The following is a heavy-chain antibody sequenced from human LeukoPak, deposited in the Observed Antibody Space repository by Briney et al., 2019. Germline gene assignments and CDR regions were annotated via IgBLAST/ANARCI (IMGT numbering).Heavy chain of an antibody. CDR3: AREDVGVNAVFDY. V-gene: IGHV4-39*07. CDR2: IYYSGST. CDR1: GGSISSSSYY. Sequence: SETLSLTCNVSGGSISSSSYYWGWIRQPPGKGLEWIGSIYYSGSTYYNPSLKSRVTISVDTPKNQFSLKLSSVTAADTAVYYCAREDVGVNAVFDYWGQGTLVTVSS. J-gene: IGHJ4*02. D-gene: IGHD2-21*01.